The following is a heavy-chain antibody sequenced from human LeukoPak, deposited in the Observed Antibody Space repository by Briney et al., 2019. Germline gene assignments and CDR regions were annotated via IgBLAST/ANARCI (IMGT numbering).Heavy chain of an antibody. J-gene: IGHJ4*02. CDR2: IRYDGSNK. V-gene: IGHV3-30*02. Sequence: GGSLRLSCAASGFTFSTYGMHWVRQAPGKGLEWVAFIRYDGSNKYYADSVKGRFTISRDNSKNTLYLQMNSLRAEDTAVYYCARSYYEYYYDSSGYYRPYFDYWGQGTLVTVSS. D-gene: IGHD3-22*01. CDR3: ARSYYEYYYDSSGYYRPYFDY. CDR1: GFTFSTYG.